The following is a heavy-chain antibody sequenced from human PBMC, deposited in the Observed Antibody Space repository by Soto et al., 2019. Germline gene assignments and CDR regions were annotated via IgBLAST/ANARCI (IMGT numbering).Heavy chain of an antibody. D-gene: IGHD3-22*01. J-gene: IGHJ5*02. Sequence: SETLSLTCAVYGGSFSGYYWSWIRQPPGKGLEWIGEINHSGSTNYNPSLKSRVTISVDTSKNQFSLKLSSVTAADTAVYYCAREVLRVVITTSWFDPWGQGTLVTVSS. V-gene: IGHV4-34*01. CDR2: INHSGST. CDR1: GGSFSGYY. CDR3: AREVLRVVITTSWFDP.